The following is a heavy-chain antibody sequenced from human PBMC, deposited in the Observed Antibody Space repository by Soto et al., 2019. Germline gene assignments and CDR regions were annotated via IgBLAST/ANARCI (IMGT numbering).Heavy chain of an antibody. V-gene: IGHV4-31*03. Sequence: SETLSLTCTVSGGSISSGGYYWSWIRQHSGKGLEWIGYIYYSGSTYYNPSLKSRVTISVDTSKNQFSLKLSSVTAADTAVYYCARVKSSSRYFDYWGQGTLVTVSS. CDR3: ARVKSSSRYFDY. D-gene: IGHD6-6*01. J-gene: IGHJ4*02. CDR2: IYYSGST. CDR1: GGSISSGGYY.